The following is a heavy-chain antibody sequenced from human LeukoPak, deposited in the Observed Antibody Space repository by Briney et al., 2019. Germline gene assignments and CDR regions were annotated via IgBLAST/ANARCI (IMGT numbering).Heavy chain of an antibody. Sequence: GGSLRLSCAASGFTFSSYWMSWVRQAPGKGLGWVANIKQDGSEKYYVDSVKGRFTISRDNAKNSLYLQMNSLRAEDTAVYYCARDLSYYYDSSGSKGDYWGQGTLVTVSS. CDR3: ARDLSYYYDSSGSKGDY. CDR2: IKQDGSEK. CDR1: GFTFSSYW. J-gene: IGHJ4*02. D-gene: IGHD3-22*01. V-gene: IGHV3-7*01.